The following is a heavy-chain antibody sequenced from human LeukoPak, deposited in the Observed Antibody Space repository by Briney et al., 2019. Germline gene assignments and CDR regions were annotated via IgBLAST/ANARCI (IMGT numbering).Heavy chain of an antibody. V-gene: IGHV3-30*04. J-gene: IGHJ4*02. CDR1: GFSFSSYA. D-gene: IGHD3-22*01. CDR2: ISYDGTNK. CDR3: ARQGYYDSSGYYPYYFDY. Sequence: SGGSLRLSCAASGFSFSSYAMNWVRQAPGKGLEWLAIISYDGTNKYYADSVKGRLTISRDNSRNTLDLQKNSLRAEDTAVYYCARQGYYDSSGYYPYYFDYWGQGTLVTVSS.